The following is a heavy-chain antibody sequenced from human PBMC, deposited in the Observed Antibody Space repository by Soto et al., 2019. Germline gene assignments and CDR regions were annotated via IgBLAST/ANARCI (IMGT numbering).Heavy chain of an antibody. V-gene: IGHV1-2*02. CDR1: GYTFTGYY. D-gene: IGHD6-19*01. CDR3: ARGWLGYWIAVAGPLGY. CDR2: INPNSGGT. J-gene: IGHJ4*02. Sequence: QVQLVQSGAEVKKPGASVKVSCKASGYTFTGYYMHWVRQAPGQGLEWMGWINPNSGGTNYAQKFQGRVTMTRDTSISTAYMEQSRLRSDDTAVYYCARGWLGYWIAVAGPLGYWGQGTLVTVSS.